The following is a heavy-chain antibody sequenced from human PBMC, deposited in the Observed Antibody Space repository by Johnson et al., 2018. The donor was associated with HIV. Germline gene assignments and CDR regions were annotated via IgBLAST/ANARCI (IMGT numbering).Heavy chain of an antibody. Sequence: QMLLVESGGGLVQPGGSLRLSCAASGFTFSSYPLHWVRQAPGKGLEWVAVLSYDGSNKFYTDSVKGRFSISRDKSKNTLYLQMKSLRPEDTAVYYCARESKWESRTPHAFDIWGQGTMVTVSS. CDR2: LSYDGSNK. CDR3: ARESKWESRTPHAFDI. D-gene: IGHD1-26*01. J-gene: IGHJ3*02. V-gene: IGHV3-30-3*01. CDR1: GFTFSSYP.